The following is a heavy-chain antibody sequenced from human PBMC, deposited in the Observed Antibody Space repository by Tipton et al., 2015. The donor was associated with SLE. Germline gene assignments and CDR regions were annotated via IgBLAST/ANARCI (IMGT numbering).Heavy chain of an antibody. CDR3: ARWGFDP. J-gene: IGHJ5*02. Sequence: TLSLTCAVYGGSFSNYYWSWIRQPPGKGLEWIGEINHSGITNYNPSLKSRVTISVDTSKNQFSLKLSAVTAADTAVYYCARWGFDPWGQGTLVTVSS. CDR2: INHSGIT. CDR1: GGSFSNYY. V-gene: IGHV4-34*01.